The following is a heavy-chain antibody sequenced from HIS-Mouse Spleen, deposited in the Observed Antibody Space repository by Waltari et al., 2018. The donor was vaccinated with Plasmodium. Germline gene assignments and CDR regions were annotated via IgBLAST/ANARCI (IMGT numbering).Heavy chain of an antibody. CDR2: IYYRGST. Sequence: QLQLQESGPGLVKPSETLSLTCTVSGGSISSSSYYWGWIRQPPGKGLEWIGSIYYRGSTDYNPSLKSRVTISVETSKNQFSLKLSSVTAADTAVYYCARRGGSYYYFDYWGQGTLVTVSS. CDR3: ARRGGSYYYFDY. J-gene: IGHJ4*02. CDR1: GGSISSSSYY. D-gene: IGHD1-26*01. V-gene: IGHV4-39*01.